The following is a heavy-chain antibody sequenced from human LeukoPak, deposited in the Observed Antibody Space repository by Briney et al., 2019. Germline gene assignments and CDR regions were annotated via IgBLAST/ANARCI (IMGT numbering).Heavy chain of an antibody. CDR2: IIPIFGTA. D-gene: IGHD3-10*01. V-gene: IGHV1-69*06. J-gene: IGHJ6*04. CDR1: GGTFSSYA. Sequence: GASVKVSCKASGGTFSSYAISWVRQAPGQGLEWMGGIIPIFGTANYAQKFQGRVTITADKSTSTAYMELSSLRSEDTAVYYCARDLVRGYYCSGRDGGYYYYGMDVWGKGTTVTVSS. CDR3: ARDLVRGYYCSGRDGGYYYYGMDV.